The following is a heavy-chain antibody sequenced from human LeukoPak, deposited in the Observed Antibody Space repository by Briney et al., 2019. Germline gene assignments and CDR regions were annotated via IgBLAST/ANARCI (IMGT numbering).Heavy chain of an antibody. CDR2: INPNSGGT. Sequence: ASVKVSCKASGYTFTGHYMHWVRQAPGQGLEWMGWINPNSGGTNYAQKFQGRVTMTRDTSISTAYMELSRLRSDDTAVYYCARDQYLFYGVNSGAFDIWGPGTLVTVSS. V-gene: IGHV1-2*02. CDR1: GYTFTGHY. CDR3: ARDQYLFYGVNSGAFDI. D-gene: IGHD4-23*01. J-gene: IGHJ3*02.